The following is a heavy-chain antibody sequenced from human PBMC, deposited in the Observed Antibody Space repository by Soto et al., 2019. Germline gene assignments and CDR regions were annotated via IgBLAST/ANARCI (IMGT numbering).Heavy chain of an antibody. D-gene: IGHD7-27*01. CDR3: TRGPAGDKVDY. J-gene: IGHJ4*02. CDR2: IYNGGST. CDR1: GGSISTVNYF. Sequence: QVQLQESGPGLVKPSQTLSLTCTVSGGSISTVNYFWSWLRQHPDKGLEWFGHIYNGGSTYTNPSLKSRVTISVDTSKNQFSLNLSSVSAADTAVYYCTRGPAGDKVDYWGQGTLVTVSS. V-gene: IGHV4-30-4*01.